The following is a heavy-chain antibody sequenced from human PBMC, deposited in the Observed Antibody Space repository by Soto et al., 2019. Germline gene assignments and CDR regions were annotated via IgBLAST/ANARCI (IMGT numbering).Heavy chain of an antibody. V-gene: IGHV3-33*01. CDR1: GFTFSSYG. J-gene: IGHJ4*02. CDR3: ARDNYYDSSGYNDY. CDR2: IWYDGSNK. Sequence: LXLSCAASGFTFSSYGMHWVRQAPGKGLEWVAVIWYDGSNKYYADSVKGRFTISRDNSKNTLYLQMKSLRAEDTAVYYCARDNYYDSSGYNDYWGQGNLVTVSS. D-gene: IGHD3-22*01.